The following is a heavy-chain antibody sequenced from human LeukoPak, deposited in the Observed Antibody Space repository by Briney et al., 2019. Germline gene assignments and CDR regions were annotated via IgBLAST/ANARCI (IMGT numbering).Heavy chain of an antibody. D-gene: IGHD3-22*01. J-gene: IGHJ4*02. CDR3: ASGITMIVVGS. CDR2: IYYSGST. Sequence: SETLSLTCTVSGGSISSYYWSWVRQPPGKGLEWIGYIYYSGSTNYNPSLKSRVTISVDTSKNQFSLKLSSVTAADTAVYYCASGITMIVVGSWGQGTLVTVSS. CDR1: GGSISSYY. V-gene: IGHV4-59*01.